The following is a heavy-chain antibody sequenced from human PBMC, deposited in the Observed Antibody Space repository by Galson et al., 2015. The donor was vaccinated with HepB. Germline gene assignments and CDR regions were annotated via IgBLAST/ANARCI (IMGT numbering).Heavy chain of an antibody. J-gene: IGHJ6*02. Sequence: TLSLTCTVSGGSISSGGYYWSWIRQHPGKGLEWIGYIYYSGSTYYNPSLKSRVTISVDTSKNQFSLKLSSVTAADTAVYYCARNRGATIVVRLSHYYYSGMDVWGQGTPVTVSS. V-gene: IGHV4-31*03. CDR1: GGSISSGGYY. CDR2: IYYSGST. CDR3: ARNRGATIVVRLSHYYYSGMDV. D-gene: IGHD2-2*01.